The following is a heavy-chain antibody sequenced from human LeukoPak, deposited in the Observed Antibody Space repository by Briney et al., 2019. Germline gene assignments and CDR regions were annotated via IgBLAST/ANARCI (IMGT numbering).Heavy chain of an antibody. CDR2: FIPMVGIA. J-gene: IGHJ6*02. CDR1: GGSFSRNA. Sequence: SVKVSCKASGGSFSRNAISWVRQAPGQGLEWMGRFIPMVGIATYAQKFQGRVTITEDRSTSTAYMELSNLRSEDTAVYYCARIQAVGVPVAIDAYYSYGMDVWGQGTAVSVSS. D-gene: IGHD2-2*02. V-gene: IGHV1-69*04. CDR3: ARIQAVGVPVAIDAYYSYGMDV.